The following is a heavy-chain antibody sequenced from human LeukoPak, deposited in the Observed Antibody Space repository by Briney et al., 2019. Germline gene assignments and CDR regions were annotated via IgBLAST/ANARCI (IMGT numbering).Heavy chain of an antibody. J-gene: IGHJ3*02. CDR2: INHSGST. Sequence: SETLSPTCAVYGGSVTGYYWSWIRQPPGKGLEWVGEINHSGSTNYNPSLKSRVTISSEKTKNKFPLKLNSVTAADTAVYYCARFRVPAAHMGAFDIWAKGQWSPSLQ. D-gene: IGHD2-2*01. CDR1: GGSVTGYY. CDR3: ARFRVPAAHMGAFDI. V-gene: IGHV4-34*01.